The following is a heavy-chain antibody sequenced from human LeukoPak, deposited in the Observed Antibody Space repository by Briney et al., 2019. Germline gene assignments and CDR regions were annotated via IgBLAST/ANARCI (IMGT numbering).Heavy chain of an antibody. J-gene: IGHJ4*02. CDR3: ARGPGTPIDY. CDR2: ISSSSSYI. CDR1: GFIFSSYT. Sequence: GGSLRLSCAASGFIFSSYTMNWVRQAPGKGLEWVSSISSSSSYIYYADSVKGRFTISRDNAKNSLYLQMNSLRAEDTAVYYCARGPGTPIDYWGRGTLVTVSS. V-gene: IGHV3-21*01. D-gene: IGHD1-1*01.